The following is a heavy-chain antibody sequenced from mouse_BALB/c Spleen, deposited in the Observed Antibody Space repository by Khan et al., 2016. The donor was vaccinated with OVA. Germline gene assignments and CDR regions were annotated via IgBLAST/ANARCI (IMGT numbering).Heavy chain of an antibody. D-gene: IGHD2-12*01. CDR2: IWGGGTA. CDR1: GFSLTDYG. V-gene: IGHV2-6-5*01. Sequence: QVQLQESGPGLVAPSQSLSITCTVSGFSLTDYGVRWIRQPHGKGLEWLGLIWGGGTASNNSHLNYRLSTSTDNSKSHVFLKMNSRHTAETPLYYCAKLRGSHYSALDYWGQGTSVTVSS. CDR3: AKLRGSHYSALDY. J-gene: IGHJ4*01.